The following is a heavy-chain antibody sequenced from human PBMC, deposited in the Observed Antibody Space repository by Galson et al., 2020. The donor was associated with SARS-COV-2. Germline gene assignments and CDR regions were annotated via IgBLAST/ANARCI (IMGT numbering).Heavy chain of an antibody. Sequence: SETLSLTCIVSGGSISSSSYYWGWIRQPPGKGLEWFGSINHSGRTNYNPSVKSRVTISVDTSNNQFSLKLSSMTAADTAVYYCASSWAAVWYFDLWGSGTLVTVSS. V-gene: IGHV4-39*07. J-gene: IGHJ2*01. CDR2: INHSGRT. D-gene: IGHD6-19*01. CDR1: GGSISSSSYY. CDR3: ASSWAAVWYFDL.